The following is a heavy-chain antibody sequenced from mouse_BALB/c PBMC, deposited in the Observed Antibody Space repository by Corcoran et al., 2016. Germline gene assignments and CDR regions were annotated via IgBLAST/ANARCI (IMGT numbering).Heavy chain of an antibody. J-gene: IGHJ4*01. CDR2: INTYTGEP. V-gene: IGHV9-1*02. D-gene: IGHD2-1*01. CDR1: GYTFTNYG. CDR3: ARYNGNDAMDY. Sequence: QIQLVQSGPELKKPGETVKISCTASGYTFTNYGMNWVKQAPGKGLKWMGWINTYTGEPTYADDFKGRFAFSLETSASTAYLQINNLKNEDMATYFCARYNGNDAMDYWGQGTSVTVSS.